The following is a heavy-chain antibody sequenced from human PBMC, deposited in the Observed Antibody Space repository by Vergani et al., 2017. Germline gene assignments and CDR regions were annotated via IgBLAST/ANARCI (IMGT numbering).Heavy chain of an antibody. CDR2: IYYSGST. Sequence: QVQLQESGPGLVKPSQTLSLTCTVSGSSISSGGYYWSWIRQPPGKGLEWIGYIYYSGSTYYNPSLKSRVTLSVETSKNQFSLKLSSVTAADTAVYYCARDKGGYCSSTSCYSPGGFDPWGQGTLVTVSS. CDR1: GSSISSGGYY. CDR3: ARDKGGYCSSTSCYSPGGFDP. D-gene: IGHD2-2*02. V-gene: IGHV4-31*03. J-gene: IGHJ5*02.